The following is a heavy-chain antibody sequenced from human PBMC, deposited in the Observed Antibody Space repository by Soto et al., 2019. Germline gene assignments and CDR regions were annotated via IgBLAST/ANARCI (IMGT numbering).Heavy chain of an antibody. CDR2: ISGSGGST. V-gene: IGHV3-23*01. J-gene: IGHJ4*02. CDR1: GFTLSDYY. CDR3: AKDPHYDFWSGYYKGSFDY. D-gene: IGHD3-3*01. Sequence: GGSLRLSCAASGFTLSDYYMSWIRQAPGKGLEWISAISGSGGSTYYADSVKGRFTISRDNSKNTLYLQMNSLRAEDTAVYYCAKDPHYDFWSGYYKGSFDYWGQGTLVTVSS.